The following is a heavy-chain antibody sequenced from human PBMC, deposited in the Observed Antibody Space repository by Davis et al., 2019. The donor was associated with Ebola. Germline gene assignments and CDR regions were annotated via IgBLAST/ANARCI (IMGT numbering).Heavy chain of an antibody. D-gene: IGHD5-24*01. Sequence: GESLKISCHASGYNSGSGRPWINWVRQMPGRGPEWVGRIDTGDSYTDYSPSFQGQVTISADKSITTAYLQWSSLKASDTAMYYCARGTDGYNPGGYFDSWGQGTLLTVSS. CDR1: GYNSGSGRPW. J-gene: IGHJ4*02. V-gene: IGHV5-10-1*04. CDR3: ARGTDGYNPGGYFDS. CDR2: IDTGDSYT.